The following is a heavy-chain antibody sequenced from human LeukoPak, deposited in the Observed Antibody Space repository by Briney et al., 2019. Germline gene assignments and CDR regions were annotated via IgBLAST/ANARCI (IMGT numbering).Heavy chain of an antibody. CDR2: ISSNGGRT. V-gene: IGHV3-64*01. D-gene: IGHD2-2*01. Sequence: PGGSLRLSCAASGFTFSSYWMSWVRQAPGKGLEYVSAISSNGGRTYYANSVKGRFTISRDNSKNTLYLQMGSLRAEDMAVYYCSRGALGYCSSTSCFATQFGAWGQGTLVTVSS. CDR3: SRGALGYCSSTSCFATQFGA. CDR1: GFTFSSYW. J-gene: IGHJ5*02.